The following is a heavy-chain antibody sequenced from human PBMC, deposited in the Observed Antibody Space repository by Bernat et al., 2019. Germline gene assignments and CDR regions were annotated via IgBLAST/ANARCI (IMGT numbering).Heavy chain of an antibody. Sequence: EVELVESGGGLVQPGESLRLSCTASGFTFSTYAMHWFRQTPGKGLEYVSSLLGNGAHPQYANSVKGRFTISRDNSKNTLYLQMGSLRPEDTAMYYCARDKDGGYAFDYWGQGTLVTVSS. D-gene: IGHD5-12*01. CDR3: ARDKDGGYAFDY. CDR1: GFTFSTYA. J-gene: IGHJ4*02. V-gene: IGHV3-64*01. CDR2: LLGNGAHP.